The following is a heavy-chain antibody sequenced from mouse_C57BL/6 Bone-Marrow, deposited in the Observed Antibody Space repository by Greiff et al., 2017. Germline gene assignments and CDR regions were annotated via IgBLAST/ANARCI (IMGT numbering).Heavy chain of an antibody. CDR3: GMGNRLWEGLAY. D-gene: IGHD1-1*02. CDR2: IHPSDSDT. J-gene: IGHJ3*01. Sequence: VQLQQPGAELVKPGASVKVSCKASGYTFTSYWMHWVKQRPGQGLEWIGRIHPSDSDTNYNQKFKGKATLTVDTSSSTAYMQLSSLTSEDSAVXDCGMGNRLWEGLAYWGQGTLVTVSA. CDR1: GYTFTSYW. V-gene: IGHV1-74*01.